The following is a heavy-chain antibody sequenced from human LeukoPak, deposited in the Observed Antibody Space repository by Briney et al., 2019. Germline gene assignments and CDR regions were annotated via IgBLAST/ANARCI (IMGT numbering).Heavy chain of an antibody. CDR3: ARDKSGNSGWYSYFDY. V-gene: IGHV1-2*02. CDR2: INPNSGGT. CDR1: GYTFTGYY. Sequence: ASVKVSCKASGYTFTGYYMHWVRQAPGQGLEWMGWINPNSGGTNYAQNFQGRVTMTRDTSISTAYMELSRLRSDDTAVYYCARDKSGNSGWYSYFDYWGQGTLVTVSS. D-gene: IGHD6-19*01. J-gene: IGHJ4*02.